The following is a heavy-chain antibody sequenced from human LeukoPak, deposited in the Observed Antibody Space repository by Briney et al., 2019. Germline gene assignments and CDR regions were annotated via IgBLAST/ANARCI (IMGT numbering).Heavy chain of an antibody. J-gene: IGHJ4*02. V-gene: IGHV3-74*01. CDR3: VAIVSARPR. D-gene: IGHD6-6*01. CDR2: IDSDGSTT. CDR1: GFTFSSNW. Sequence: GGSLRLSCAASGFTFSSNWMHWVRQAPGKGLVWVSRIDSDGSTTNLADSVKGRFTISRDNSKNTLYLQVNSLRAEDTAVYHCVAIVSARPRWGQGTLVTVSS.